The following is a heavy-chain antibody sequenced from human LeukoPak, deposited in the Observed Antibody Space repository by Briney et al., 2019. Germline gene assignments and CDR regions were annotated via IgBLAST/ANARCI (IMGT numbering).Heavy chain of an antibody. D-gene: IGHD3-22*01. Sequence: GGSLRLSCAASGFTFSDSAVHWVRQASGQGLEWVGRIRSKAKSYATAYAASVKGRFTISRDDSETTAYLQMNSLKTEDTAVYYCTHYYDGSGYYGAFDSWGQGTMVTVSS. CDR1: GFTFSDSA. CDR3: THYYDGSGYYGAFDS. J-gene: IGHJ3*02. V-gene: IGHV3-73*01. CDR2: IRSKAKSYAT.